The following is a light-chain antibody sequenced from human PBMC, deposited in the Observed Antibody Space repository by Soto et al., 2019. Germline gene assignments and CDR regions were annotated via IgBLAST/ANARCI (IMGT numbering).Light chain of an antibody. J-gene: IGKJ1*01. V-gene: IGKV1-5*01. CDR1: QSIGYW. CDR2: DAS. Sequence: DIQMTQSPSRLSASVGDRVTITCRASQSIGYWLAWYQQKPGKAPQILIYDASTLKSGVPSRFSASGSGTEFTLIISSLQPDDFATYYCQQYTSYSWTFGQGTKVDIK. CDR3: QQYTSYSWT.